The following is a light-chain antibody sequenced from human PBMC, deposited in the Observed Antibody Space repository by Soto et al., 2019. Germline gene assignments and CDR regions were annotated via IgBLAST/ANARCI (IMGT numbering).Light chain of an antibody. CDR2: YAS. J-gene: IGKJ5*01. CDR1: QSVRNN. CDR3: QQYNNWPPIT. Sequence: EIMMTQSPATLSVSPGERATLSCRASQSVRNNLVWYQQRPGQAPRLLIYYASTRATGVPARFSGSGSGTEFTLTISSLQSEDSALYYCQQYNNWPPITFGQGTRLEIK. V-gene: IGKV3-15*01.